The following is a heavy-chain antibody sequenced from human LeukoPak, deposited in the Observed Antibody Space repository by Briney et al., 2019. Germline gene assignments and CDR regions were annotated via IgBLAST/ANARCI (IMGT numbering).Heavy chain of an antibody. CDR3: ARDRGIVVVIDAFDI. CDR2: INWIGGSA. CDR1: GFTFDDYS. V-gene: IGHV3-20*04. J-gene: IGHJ3*02. D-gene: IGHD3-22*01. Sequence: RPGGSLRLSCAASGFTFDDYSMSWVRQAPGKGLEWVSGINWIGGSATYADSVRGRFTISRDNAKNSLYLQMNSLRAEDTALYYCARDRGIVVVIDAFDIWGQGTMVTVSS.